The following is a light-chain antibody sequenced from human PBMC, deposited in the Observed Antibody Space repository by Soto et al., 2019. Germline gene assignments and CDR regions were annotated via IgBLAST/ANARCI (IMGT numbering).Light chain of an antibody. J-gene: IGKJ5*01. CDR3: QQLHDYPIT. Sequence: ILLTQSPSSLSASVGDRVTITCRASQGIDSSFAWYQEKPGKAPKLLIYAASSLQSGVPSRFSGSGSGTDFSLTISSLQPEDFATYYCQQLHDYPITFGQGTRLEI. CDR2: AAS. V-gene: IGKV1-9*01. CDR1: QGIDSS.